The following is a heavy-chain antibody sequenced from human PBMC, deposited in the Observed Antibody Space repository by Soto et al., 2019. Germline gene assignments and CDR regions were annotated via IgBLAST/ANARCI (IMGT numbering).Heavy chain of an antibody. CDR1: GFTFSGSA. Sequence: GSLRLSCAASGFTFSGSAMHWVRQASGKGLEWVGRIRSKANSYATAYAASVKGRFTISRDDSKNTAYLQMNSLKTEDTAVYYCTRRIHCSSTSCDYYGMDVWGQGTTVTVSS. CDR3: TRRIHCSSTSCDYYGMDV. D-gene: IGHD2-2*01. V-gene: IGHV3-73*01. J-gene: IGHJ6*02. CDR2: IRSKANSYAT.